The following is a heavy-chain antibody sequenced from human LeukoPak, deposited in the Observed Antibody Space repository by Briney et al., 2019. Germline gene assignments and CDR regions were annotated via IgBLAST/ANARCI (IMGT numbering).Heavy chain of an antibody. J-gene: IGHJ5*02. CDR2: MNPNSGNT. Sequence: GASVKVSRMPSRCSFTGYDINLVGQATGPGLEWMGWMNPNSGNTGYAQKFQVRVTMTRNTSISTAYMELSSQRSEDTAVYYCTRLLIGGYLVLQWLVPEAYGWFDPWGQGTLVTVSS. CDR3: TRLLIGGYLVLQWLVPEAYGWFDP. V-gene: IGHV1-8*01. CDR1: RCSFTGYD. D-gene: IGHD6-19*01.